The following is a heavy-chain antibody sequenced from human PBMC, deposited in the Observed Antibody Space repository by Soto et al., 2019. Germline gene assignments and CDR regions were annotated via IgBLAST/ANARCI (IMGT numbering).Heavy chain of an antibody. CDR2: ISSSSSTI. V-gene: IGHV3-48*02. D-gene: IGHD5-12*01. CDR3: ARDPSRWLQLIGKDAFDI. CDR1: GFTFSSYS. Sequence: HPGGSLRLSCAASGFTFSSYSMNWVRQAPGKGLEWVSYISSSSSTIYYADSVKGRFTISRDNAKNSLYLQMNSLRDEDTAVYYCARDPSRWLQLIGKDAFDIWGQGTMVTVSS. J-gene: IGHJ3*02.